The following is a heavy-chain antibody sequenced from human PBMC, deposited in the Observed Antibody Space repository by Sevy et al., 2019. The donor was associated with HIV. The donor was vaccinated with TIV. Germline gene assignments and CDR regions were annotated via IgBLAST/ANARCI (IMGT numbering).Heavy chain of an antibody. Sequence: GGSLRLSCAASGFTFSSYGMHWVRQAPGKGLEWVAVISYDGSNKYYADSVKGRFTISRDNSKNTLYLQMNSLRAEDTAVYYCAKDLLNGGYGWGGFDYWGHGTLVTVSS. CDR1: GFTFSSYG. D-gene: IGHD5-12*01. J-gene: IGHJ4*01. CDR2: ISYDGSNK. V-gene: IGHV3-30*18. CDR3: AKDLLNGGYGWGGFDY.